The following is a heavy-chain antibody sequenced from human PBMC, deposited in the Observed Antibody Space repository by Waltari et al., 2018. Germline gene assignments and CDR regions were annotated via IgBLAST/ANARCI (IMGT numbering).Heavy chain of an antibody. CDR2: IIPICGTA. CDR3: ARVGITTLGAFDI. Sequence: QAQLVQSGAEGKRPGSSVKVAGKASGGTFRSCAISWVRQAPGQGVEWVGGIIPICGTANYARRFQGRVTITADESTSTAYMELSSLRSEDTAVYYCARVGITTLGAFDIWGQGTMVTVSS. CDR1: GGTFRSCA. J-gene: IGHJ3*02. V-gene: IGHV1-69*01. D-gene: IGHD4-4*01.